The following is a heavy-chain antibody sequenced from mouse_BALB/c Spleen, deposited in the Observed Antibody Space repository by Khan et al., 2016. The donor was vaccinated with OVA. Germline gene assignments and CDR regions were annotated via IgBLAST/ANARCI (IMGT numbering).Heavy chain of an antibody. V-gene: IGHV5-6*01. CDR3: ASHLAGSFAY. Sequence: DVQLVESGGDLVKPGGSLKLSCAASGFTFSSYSMSWVRQTPDKRLEWVATISSGGDYTYYPDSVKGRFTISRDNASNTLYLQMSSLKSEDTAMYYCASHLAGSFAYWGQGTLVTVSA. D-gene: IGHD1-1*01. CDR2: ISSGGDYT. CDR1: GFTFSSYS. J-gene: IGHJ3*01.